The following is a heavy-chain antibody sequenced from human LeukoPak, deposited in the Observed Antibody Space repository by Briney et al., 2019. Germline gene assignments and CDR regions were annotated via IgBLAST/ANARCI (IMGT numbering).Heavy chain of an antibody. Sequence: GGSLRLSCTASGFTFSSYWMSWVRQAPGKGLEWVANIKQDGSEKYYVDSVKGRFTISRDNAKNSLYLQMNSLRGEDTAAYYCARVKPGIAVAGTLYGMDVWGQGTTVTVSS. V-gene: IGHV3-7*01. CDR2: IKQDGSEK. D-gene: IGHD6-19*01. CDR1: GFTFSSYW. J-gene: IGHJ6*02. CDR3: ARVKPGIAVAGTLYGMDV.